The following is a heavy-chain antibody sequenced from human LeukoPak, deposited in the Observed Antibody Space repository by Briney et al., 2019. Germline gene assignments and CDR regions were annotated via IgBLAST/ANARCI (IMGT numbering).Heavy chain of an antibody. D-gene: IGHD2-21*01. J-gene: IGHJ4*02. V-gene: IGHV6-1*01. CDR3: AGGNWAYYFFDY. CDR2: TYYRSKWSN. CDR1: GDSVSSNSAA. Sequence: SQTLSLTCAISGDSVSSNSAAWNWIRQSPSRGLEWLGRTYYRSKWSNDYAISVRSRITFNPDTSNNQFSLQLISVTPEDTAVYYCAGGNWAYYFFDYWGQGTLVTVSS.